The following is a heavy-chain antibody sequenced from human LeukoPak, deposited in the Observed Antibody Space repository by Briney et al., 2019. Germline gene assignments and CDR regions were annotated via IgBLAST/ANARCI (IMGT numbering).Heavy chain of an antibody. CDR1: ALRFSSFA. CDR2: IHGSGETT. D-gene: IGHD4-23*01. CDR3: AKLSPYGGIGY. V-gene: IGHV3-23*01. Sequence: PGGSLRLSCAASALRFSSFAMTWVRQVPGKGLEWVSGIHGSGETTYYADSVKGRFTISRDNSREMLYLQMNSLRVEDTAVYYCAKLSPYGGIGYWGQGTLVTVSS. J-gene: IGHJ4*02.